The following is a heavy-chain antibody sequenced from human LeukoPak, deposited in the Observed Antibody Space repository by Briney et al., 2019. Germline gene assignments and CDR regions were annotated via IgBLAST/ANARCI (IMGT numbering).Heavy chain of an antibody. CDR3: AREGPSGSYYSYWYFDL. D-gene: IGHD1-26*01. Sequence: PSETLSLTCTVSGGSISSYYWSWIRQPPGKGLEWIGYIYYSGSTNYNPSLKSRVTISVDTSKNQFSLKLSSVTAADTAVYYCAREGPSGSYYSYWYFDLWGRGTLVTVSS. V-gene: IGHV4-59*01. CDR1: GGSISSYY. CDR2: IYYSGST. J-gene: IGHJ2*01.